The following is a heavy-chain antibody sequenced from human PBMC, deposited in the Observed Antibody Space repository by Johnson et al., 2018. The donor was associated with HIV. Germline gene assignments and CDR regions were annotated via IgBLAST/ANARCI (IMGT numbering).Heavy chain of an antibody. J-gene: IGHJ3*02. Sequence: MQLVESGGGLVQPGGSLRLSFAASGITVSSNYMSWVRQAPGKGLEWVSVIFSVGGAYYADSVKGRFIISRDNSKNMLYLHMNSLRPEDTAVYYCARDGRDLVTRGSFDIWGQGTMVTVSS. CDR3: ARDGRDLVTRGSFDI. V-gene: IGHV3-66*02. CDR2: IFSVGGA. D-gene: IGHD3-9*01. CDR1: GITVSSNY.